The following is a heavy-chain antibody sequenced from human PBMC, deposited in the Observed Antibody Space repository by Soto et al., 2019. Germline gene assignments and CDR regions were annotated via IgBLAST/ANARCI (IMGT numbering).Heavy chain of an antibody. CDR1: GFTFSSYS. D-gene: IGHD3-22*01. CDR3: AKDGDFRVYYDSSGYYKYYFDY. V-gene: IGHV3-21*01. CDR2: ISSSSSYI. Sequence: GGSLRLSCAASGFTFSSYSMNWVRQAPGKGLEWVSSISSSSSYIYYADSVKGRFTISRDNSKNTLYLQMNSLRAEDTAVYYCAKDGDFRVYYDSSGYYKYYFDYWGQGTLVTVSS. J-gene: IGHJ4*02.